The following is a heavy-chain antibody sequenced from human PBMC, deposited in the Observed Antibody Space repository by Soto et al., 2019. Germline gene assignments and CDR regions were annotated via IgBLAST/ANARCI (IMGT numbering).Heavy chain of an antibody. CDR1: GFTFSSYE. CDR2: ISRSGSTT. D-gene: IGHD4-17*01. J-gene: IGHJ4*02. CDR3: ATSPDSFYGGNAWSVY. V-gene: IGHV3-48*03. Sequence: GGSLRLSCAASGFTFSSYEMNWVRQAPGKGLEWISYISRSGSTTYYADSVKGRFTISRDTAKNSLCLQMNSLRAEDTAIYFCATSPDSFYGGNAWSVYWGQGTLVTVSS.